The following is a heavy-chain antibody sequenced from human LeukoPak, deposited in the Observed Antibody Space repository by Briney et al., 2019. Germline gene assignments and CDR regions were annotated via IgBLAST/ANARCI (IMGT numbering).Heavy chain of an antibody. J-gene: IGHJ4*02. CDR1: GFTFSSYA. Sequence: GGSLRLSCAASGFTFSSYAMSRVRQAPGKGLEWVSAISGSGGSTYYADSVKGRFTISRDNSKNTLYLQMNSLRAEDTAVYYCAKGRGGSYFPFDYWGQGTLVTVSS. CDR2: ISGSGGST. V-gene: IGHV3-23*01. CDR3: AKGRGGSYFPFDY. D-gene: IGHD1-26*01.